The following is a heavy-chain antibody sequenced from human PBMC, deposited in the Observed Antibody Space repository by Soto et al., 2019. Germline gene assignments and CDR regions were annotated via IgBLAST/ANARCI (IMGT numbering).Heavy chain of an antibody. D-gene: IGHD3-22*01. V-gene: IGHV3-53*01. Sequence: GSLRLSCAASGFTVSSKYMNWVRQAPGKGLEWVSIIWSAGLTYYADSVRGRFTISRDISKNILFLQMNNLRAEDSAIYYCAKDQSNSNPLYYFDFWGPGTLVTVSS. CDR1: GFTVSSKY. CDR3: AKDQSNSNPLYYFDF. J-gene: IGHJ4*02. CDR2: IWSAGLT.